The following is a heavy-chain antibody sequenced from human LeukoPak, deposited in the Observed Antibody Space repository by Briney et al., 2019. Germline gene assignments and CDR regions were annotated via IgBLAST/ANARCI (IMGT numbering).Heavy chain of an antibody. CDR1: GGSISSSSYY. CDR3: ARGPVGGAAGINYFDY. D-gene: IGHD6-13*01. J-gene: IGHJ4*02. V-gene: IGHV4-39*07. Sequence: RPSETLSLTCTVSGGSISSSSYYWGWIRQPPGKGLEWIGSIYYSGSTYYNPSLKSRVTISVDTSKNQFSLKLSSVTAADTAVYYCARGPVGGAAGINYFDYWGQGTLVTVSS. CDR2: IYYSGST.